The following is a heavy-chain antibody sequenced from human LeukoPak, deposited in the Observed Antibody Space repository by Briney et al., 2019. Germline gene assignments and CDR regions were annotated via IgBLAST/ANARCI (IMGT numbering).Heavy chain of an antibody. CDR2: FDPEDGET. Sequence: ASVTVSCKVSGYTLTELSMHWVRQAPGKGLEWMGGFDPEDGETIYAQKFQGRVTMTEDTSTDTAYMELSSLRSEDTAVYYCATGPGLRFLEYYWGQGTLVTVSS. D-gene: IGHD3-3*01. V-gene: IGHV1-24*01. CDR3: ATGPGLRFLEYY. CDR1: GYTLTELS. J-gene: IGHJ4*02.